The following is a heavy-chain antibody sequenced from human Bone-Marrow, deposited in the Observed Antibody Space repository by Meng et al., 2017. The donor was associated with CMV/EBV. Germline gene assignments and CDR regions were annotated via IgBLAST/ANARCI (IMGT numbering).Heavy chain of an antibody. CDR1: GFTFSSYG. CDR2: IRYDGSNK. V-gene: IGHV3-30*02. D-gene: IGHD6-25*01. J-gene: IGHJ6*02. Sequence: GESLKISCAASGFTFSSYGMHWVRQAPGKGLEWVAFIRYDGSNKYYADSVKGRFTISRDNSKNTLYLQMNSLRAEDTAVYYCAKDGPEGGGPGYYYYGIDVWGQGTTVTVSS. CDR3: AKDGPEGGGPGYYYYGIDV.